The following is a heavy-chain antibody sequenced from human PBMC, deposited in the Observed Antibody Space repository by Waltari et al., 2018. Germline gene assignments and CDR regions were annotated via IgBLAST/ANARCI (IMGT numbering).Heavy chain of an antibody. CDR3: ARQEIIVEVTGDGFDI. CDR2: ISHSGPT. CDR1: GGSFSGYY. V-gene: IGHV4-34*01. Sequence: QVQLQQWGAGLLKPSETLSLTCAVYGGSFSGYYWCWIVQPPGKGLEWIGEISHSGPTNYSPSLKSRVTISLDTSKNQFSLKLSSVTAADTAVYYCARQEIIVEVTGDGFDIWGQGTMVTVSS. D-gene: IGHD2-21*02. J-gene: IGHJ3*02.